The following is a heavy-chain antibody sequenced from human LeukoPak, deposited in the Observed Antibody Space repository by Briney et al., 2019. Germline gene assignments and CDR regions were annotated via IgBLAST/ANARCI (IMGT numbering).Heavy chain of an antibody. V-gene: IGHV1-2*02. J-gene: IGHJ4*02. D-gene: IGHD5-18*01. Sequence: ASVKVSCKASGYIFTGYYIHWVRQAPGQGLEWMGWINPNSGGTNYAQKFQGRVTMTRDTSISTAYMELSRLISDDTAVYYCASAVSYSYGHYFDYWGQGTLVTVSS. CDR2: INPNSGGT. CDR3: ASAVSYSYGHYFDY. CDR1: GYIFTGYY.